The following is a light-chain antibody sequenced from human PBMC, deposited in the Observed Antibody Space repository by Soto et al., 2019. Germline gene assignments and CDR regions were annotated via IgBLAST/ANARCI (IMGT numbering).Light chain of an antibody. CDR2: GVS. Sequence: QSALTQPASVSGSPGQSITISCTGTSSDVGGYNYVSWYQQYPGKAPKLMIFGVSDRPSGVSNRFSGSKSGNTASLTISGLPAEDEADYYCSSYKTSSTVVVFGGGTKVTVL. J-gene: IGLJ2*01. V-gene: IGLV2-14*01. CDR3: SSYKTSSTVVV. CDR1: SSDVGGYNY.